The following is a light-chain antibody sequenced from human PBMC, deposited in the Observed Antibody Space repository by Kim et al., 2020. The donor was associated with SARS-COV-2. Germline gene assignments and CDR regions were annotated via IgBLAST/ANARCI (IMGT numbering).Light chain of an antibody. CDR2: AAT. V-gene: IGKV1-39*01. CDR3: QQSYSTPRT. CDR1: QSISSY. J-gene: IGKJ1*01. Sequence: DMQMTQSPSSLSASVGDRVTITCRASQSISSYLNWYQHKPGKAPALLIYAATSLQSGVPSRFSGSRSGTDFTLTISSLQPEDFATYYCQQSYSTPRTFGQGTKVEIK.